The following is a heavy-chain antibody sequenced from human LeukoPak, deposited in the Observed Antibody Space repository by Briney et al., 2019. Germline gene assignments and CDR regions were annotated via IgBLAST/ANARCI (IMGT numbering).Heavy chain of an antibody. CDR1: GGTFSSYA. J-gene: IGHJ4*02. CDR2: IIPIFGTA. D-gene: IGHD3-10*01. V-gene: IGHV1-69*05. Sequence: SVKVSCKASGGTFSSYAISWVRQAPGQGLEWMGGIIPIFGTANYAQKFQGRVTMTRDTSTSTVYMELSSLRSEDTAVYYCAREAISGSLGYWGQGTLVTVSS. CDR3: AREAISGSLGY.